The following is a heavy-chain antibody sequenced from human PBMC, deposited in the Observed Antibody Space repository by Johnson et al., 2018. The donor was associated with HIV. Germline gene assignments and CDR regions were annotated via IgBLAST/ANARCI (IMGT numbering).Heavy chain of an antibody. CDR1: GLTFSNYA. J-gene: IGHJ3*02. CDR3: AKDQWMFDI. D-gene: IGHD3-10*02. V-gene: IGHV3-9*01. CDR2: ISWNSGNI. Sequence: VQLVESGGGVVQPGRSLRLSCAVSGLTFSNYAMHWVRQAPGKGLEWVSGISWNSGNIGYADSVKGRFTISRDNAKNSLYLQMNSLRAEDTALYYCAKDQWMFDIWGQGTMVTVSS.